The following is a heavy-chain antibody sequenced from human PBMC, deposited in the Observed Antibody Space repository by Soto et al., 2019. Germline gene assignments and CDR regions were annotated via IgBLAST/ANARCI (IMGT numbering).Heavy chain of an antibody. Sequence: QLQLQESGPGLVKPSETLSLTCTVSGGSISSRGYYWGWIRQPPGKGLEWIGTIYYSGSTYYNPSITSRVTISVDTSKNQFSLKLSSVTAADTAVYYCATSNWFDPWGQGTLVTVSS. V-gene: IGHV4-39*01. J-gene: IGHJ5*02. CDR1: GGSISSRGYY. CDR2: IYYSGST. CDR3: ATSNWFDP.